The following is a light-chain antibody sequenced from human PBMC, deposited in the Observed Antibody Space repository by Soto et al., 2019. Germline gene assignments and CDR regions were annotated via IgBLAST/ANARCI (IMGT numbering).Light chain of an antibody. CDR3: QQYNNWPRT. CDR1: QSVSSS. Sequence: ESVLTKSPATLSLCTGERATLSCRASQSVSSSLAWYQQKPGQAPRLLIYGASTRAADIPAKFSGSGSGTEFTLTISSLQSEDFTVYYCQQYNNWPRTFGQGTKVDIK. V-gene: IGKV3-15*01. CDR2: GAS. J-gene: IGKJ1*01.